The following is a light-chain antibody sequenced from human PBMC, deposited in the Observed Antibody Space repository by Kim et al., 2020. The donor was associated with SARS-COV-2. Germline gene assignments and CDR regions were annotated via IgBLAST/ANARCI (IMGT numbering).Light chain of an antibody. Sequence: ALGQTGRIACQGDSLRRYYARWYQQKPGQAPVLVIYGKNNRPSGIPDRFSGSSSGDTASLTITGAQAEDEGDYYCNSRDSSGNHWVFGGGTQLTVL. CDR2: GKN. J-gene: IGLJ3*02. V-gene: IGLV3-19*01. CDR1: SLRRYY. CDR3: NSRDSSGNHWV.